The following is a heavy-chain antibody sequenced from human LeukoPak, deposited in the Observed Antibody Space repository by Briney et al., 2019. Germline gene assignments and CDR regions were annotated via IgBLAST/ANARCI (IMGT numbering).Heavy chain of an antibody. J-gene: IGHJ4*02. CDR2: ISSGGSTI. V-gene: IGHV3-48*02. D-gene: IGHD3-22*01. CDR3: AREPPGNYDDSGYYYAHFDY. CDR1: GFTFSTYT. Sequence: GGSLRPSCAASGFTFSTYTMNWVRQAPGKGLEWVSYISSGGSTIYYADSVKGRFTISRDNAKNSLFLQMNSLREEDTAVYYCAREPPGNYDDSGYYYAHFDYWGRGTLVTVSS.